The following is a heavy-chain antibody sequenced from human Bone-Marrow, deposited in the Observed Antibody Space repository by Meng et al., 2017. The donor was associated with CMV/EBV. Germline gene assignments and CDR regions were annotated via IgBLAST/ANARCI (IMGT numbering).Heavy chain of an antibody. CDR3: ARDGPDRGGFDI. CDR2: ISYDGINK. CDR1: GFTFRSYT. J-gene: IGHJ3*02. Sequence: GGSLRLSCSASGFTFRSYTMHWVRQAPGKGLEWVTVISYDGINKYYADFVKGRFTISRDNYKKTLSLQMSSLRTEDTAVYYCARDGPDRGGFDIWGQGTMVTVSS. D-gene: IGHD3-10*01. V-gene: IGHV3-30*04.